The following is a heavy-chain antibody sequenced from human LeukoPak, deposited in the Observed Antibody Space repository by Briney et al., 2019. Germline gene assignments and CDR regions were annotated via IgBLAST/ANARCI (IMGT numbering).Heavy chain of an antibody. CDR2: IKSKTDGGTT. Sequence: PGGSLRLTCAASGFTFSNAWMSWVRQAPGKGLEWVGRIKSKTDGGTTDYAAPVKGRFTISRDDSKNTLYLQMNSLKTEDTAVYYCTRVGLTGTTGVDYWGQGTLVTVSS. CDR1: GFTFSNAW. CDR3: TRVGLTGTTGVDY. D-gene: IGHD1-7*01. V-gene: IGHV3-15*01. J-gene: IGHJ4*02.